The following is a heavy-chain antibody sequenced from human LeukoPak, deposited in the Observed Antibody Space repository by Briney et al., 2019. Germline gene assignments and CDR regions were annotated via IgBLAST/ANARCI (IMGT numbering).Heavy chain of an antibody. CDR1: GGSISSSSYY. CDR2: IYYSGST. D-gene: IGHD3-16*01. Sequence: SETLSLTCTVSGGSISSSSYYWGWIRQPPGKGLEWIGSIYYSGSTYYNPSLKSRVTISVDTSKSQFSLNMSSVTAADTAIYYCARTAWGSAFDIWGQGTTVIVSS. V-gene: IGHV4-39*07. CDR3: ARTAWGSAFDI. J-gene: IGHJ3*02.